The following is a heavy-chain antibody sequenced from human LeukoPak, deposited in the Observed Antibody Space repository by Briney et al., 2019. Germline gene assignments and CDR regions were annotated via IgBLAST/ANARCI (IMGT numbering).Heavy chain of an antibody. D-gene: IGHD2-15*01. J-gene: IGHJ4*02. CDR2: ISAYNGNT. CDR3: AREGVYCSGGSCYSDY. CDR1: GYTFTSYG. Sequence: ASVKVSCKASGYTFTSYGVSWVRQAPGQGLEWMGWISAYNGNTNYAQKLQGRVTMTTDTSTSTAYMELRSLRSDDTAVYYCAREGVYCSGGSCYSDYWGQGTLVTVSS. V-gene: IGHV1-18*01.